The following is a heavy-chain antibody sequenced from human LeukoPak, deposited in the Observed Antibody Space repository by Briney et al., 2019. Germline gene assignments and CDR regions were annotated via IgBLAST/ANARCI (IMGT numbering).Heavy chain of an antibody. Sequence: ASVKVSCKASGYTFTSYGISWVRQAPGQGLEWMGWISAYNGNTYYAQKLQGRVIMTTDTSTSTAYMELRSLRSDDTAVYYCARGISSGWSRAVGYWGQGTLVTVSS. CDR2: ISAYNGNT. CDR1: GYTFTSYG. D-gene: IGHD6-19*01. CDR3: ARGISSGWSRAVGY. V-gene: IGHV1-18*01. J-gene: IGHJ4*02.